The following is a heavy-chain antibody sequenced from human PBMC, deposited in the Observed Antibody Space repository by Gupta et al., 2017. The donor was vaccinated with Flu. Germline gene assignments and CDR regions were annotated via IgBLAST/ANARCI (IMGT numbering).Heavy chain of an antibody. D-gene: IGHD2-2*02. CDR2: INPHIGST. CDR3: AREKFCHTTTCYRYFDP. Sequence: VQLVQSGAEVKKPGAEVKVSCKAAGYSFSDYYIPWVRQAPGQGLEWMGRINPHIGSTTYQQKFQGRVTITEDSSLSTAYMELSRLTSDDTAVYYCAREKFCHTTTCYRYFDPWGQGTLVTVSS. J-gene: IGHJ5*02. V-gene: IGHV1-2*06. CDR1: GYSFSDYY.